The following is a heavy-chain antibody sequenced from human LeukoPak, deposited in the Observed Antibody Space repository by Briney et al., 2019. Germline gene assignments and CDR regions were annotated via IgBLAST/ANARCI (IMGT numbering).Heavy chain of an antibody. D-gene: IGHD6-13*01. CDR1: GFTFSNAW. Sequence: PGGSLRLSCAASGFTFSNAWMSWVCQAPGKGLEWVGRIKSKTDGGTTDYAAPVKGRFTISRDDSKNTLYLQMNSLKTEDTAVYYCTTVFGSSWYSSPYDYWGQGTLVTVSS. V-gene: IGHV3-15*01. CDR3: TTVFGSSWYSSPYDY. J-gene: IGHJ4*02. CDR2: IKSKTDGGTT.